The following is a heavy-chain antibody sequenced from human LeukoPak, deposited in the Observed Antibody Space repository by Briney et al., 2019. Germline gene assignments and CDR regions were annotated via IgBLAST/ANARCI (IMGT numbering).Heavy chain of an antibody. Sequence: GGSLRLSCAASGFTFSSYEMNWVRQAPGKGLEWVSYISSSGSTIYYADSVKGRFTISRDNAKNSLYLQMNSLRAEDTAVYYCAELGITMVGGVWGEGTTVTISS. J-gene: IGHJ6*04. CDR1: GFTFSSYE. V-gene: IGHV3-48*03. D-gene: IGHD3-10*02. CDR3: AELGITMVGGV. CDR2: ISSSGSTI.